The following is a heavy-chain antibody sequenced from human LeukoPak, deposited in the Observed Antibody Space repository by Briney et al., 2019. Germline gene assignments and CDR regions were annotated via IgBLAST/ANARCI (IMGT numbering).Heavy chain of an antibody. CDR1: GGTFSSYA. D-gene: IGHD3-16*01. CDR2: IIPIFGTA. V-gene: IGHV1-69*13. CDR3: ARDLRGENWFDP. J-gene: IGHJ5*02. Sequence: GASVKVSCKASGGTFSSYAISWVRQAPGQGLEWMGGIIPIFGTANYAQKFQGRVTITADESTSTAYMELSSLRSEDTAVYYCARDLRGENWFDPWGQGTLVTVSS.